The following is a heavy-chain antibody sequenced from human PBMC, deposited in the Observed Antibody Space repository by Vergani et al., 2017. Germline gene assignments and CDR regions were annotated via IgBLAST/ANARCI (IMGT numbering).Heavy chain of an antibody. D-gene: IGHD5-24*01. V-gene: IGHV3-9*01. CDR2: TSWNRGKI. CDR1: GFVFDEYA. J-gene: IGHJ4*02. Sequence: EVQLVTSGGGLVQPGGSLRLSCAASGFVFDEYALHWVWLSPGKGIEWVSGTSWNRGKIAYADSVKGRFTISRDTAKKTLYLQMNNLRPEDTAFYYCVKDTGSQLGQHCESWGQGILVTVSS. CDR3: VKDTGSQLGQHCES.